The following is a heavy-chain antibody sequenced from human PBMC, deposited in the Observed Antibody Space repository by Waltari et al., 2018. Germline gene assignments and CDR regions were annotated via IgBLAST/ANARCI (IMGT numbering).Heavy chain of an antibody. D-gene: IGHD6-6*01. V-gene: IGHV1-69*05. J-gene: IGHJ3*02. CDR2: IIPIFGTA. CDR1: GGTFSSYA. Sequence: QVQLVQSGAEVKKPGSSVKVSCKASGGTFSSYAISWVRQAPGQGLEWMGGIIPIFGTANYAQKFQGRVTITTDESTSTAYMELSSLRSEDTAVYYCAREQDWYSSSSGRAFDIWGQGTMVTVSS. CDR3: AREQDWYSSSSGRAFDI.